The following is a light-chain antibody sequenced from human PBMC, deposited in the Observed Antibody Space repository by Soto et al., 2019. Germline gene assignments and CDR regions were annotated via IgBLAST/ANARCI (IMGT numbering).Light chain of an antibody. CDR2: DVT. CDR1: SSDVGAYNY. V-gene: IGLV2-11*01. Sequence: QSALTQPRSVSGSPVQSVTIACTGTSSDVGAYNYVSWYRHHPGKDPKLVLYDVTKRPSGVPDRFSGSKSGNTASLTISGLQPEDEADFYCCSYVGDCNYLIFGGGSKLTVL. CDR3: CSYVGDCNYLI. J-gene: IGLJ2*01.